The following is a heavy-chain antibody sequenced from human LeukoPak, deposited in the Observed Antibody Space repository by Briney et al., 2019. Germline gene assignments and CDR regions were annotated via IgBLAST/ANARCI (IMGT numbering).Heavy chain of an antibody. J-gene: IGHJ4*02. D-gene: IGHD2-2*02. V-gene: IGHV4-59*01. CDR2: IHYSGST. CDR1: GGSISSYY. Sequence: SETLSLTCTVSGGSISSYYWSWIRQPPGKGLEWIGYIHYSGSTNYNPSLKSRVTISVDTSKNQFSLKLSSVTAADTAVYYCAGLGYCSSTSCYTDGPYYFDYWGQGTLVTVSS. CDR3: AGLGYCSSTSCYTDGPYYFDY.